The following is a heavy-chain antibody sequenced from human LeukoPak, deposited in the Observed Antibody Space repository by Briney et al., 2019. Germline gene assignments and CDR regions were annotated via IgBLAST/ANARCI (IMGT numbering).Heavy chain of an antibody. CDR2: ISSSSSTI. J-gene: IGHJ4*02. CDR1: GFTCISCS. CDR3: ARAQARYYHGSGSYS. D-gene: IGHD3-10*01. Sequence: GGALILSCAAAGFTCISCSMNWVRQAPGGGLQGVSYISSSSSTISYEDSVKGRFTIIRGNAKNCMYLQMTSLRADDTAVYYCARAQARYYHGSGSYSWGQGTLVTVSS. V-gene: IGHV3-48*04.